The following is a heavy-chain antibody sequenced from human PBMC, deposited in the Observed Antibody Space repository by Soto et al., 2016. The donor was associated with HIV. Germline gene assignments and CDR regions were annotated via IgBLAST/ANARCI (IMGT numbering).Heavy chain of an antibody. V-gene: IGHV3-23*01. CDR1: GSTFSLYA. D-gene: IGHD1-26*01. Sequence: EVQLLESGGGLVQPGGSLRLTCAASGSTFSLYAMSWVRQAPGKGLEWVSGISGSGGSTYYADSVKGRFTISRDNSKNTVYLQMNSLRAEDTAVYYCANTPLGRDSGSCGGYWGQGTLVTVSS. CDR3: ANTPLGRDSGSCGGY. J-gene: IGHJ4*02. CDR2: ISGSGGST.